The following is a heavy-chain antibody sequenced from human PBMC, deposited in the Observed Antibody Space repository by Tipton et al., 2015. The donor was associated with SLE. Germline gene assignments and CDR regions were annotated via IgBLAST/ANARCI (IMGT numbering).Heavy chain of an antibody. D-gene: IGHD3-10*01. Sequence: LRLSCTVSGGSVSSGSYYWSWFRQPPGKGLEWIGYIYYSGSTNYNPSLKSRVTISVDMSKNQFSPRLSSVTAADTAVFYCARGLRSYYFDYWGQGTLVTVSS. J-gene: IGHJ4*02. CDR2: IYYSGST. V-gene: IGHV4-61*01. CDR3: ARGLRSYYFDY. CDR1: GGSVSSGSYY.